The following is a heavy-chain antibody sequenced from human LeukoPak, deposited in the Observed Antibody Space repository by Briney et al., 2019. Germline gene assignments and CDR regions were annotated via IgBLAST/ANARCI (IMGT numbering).Heavy chain of an antibody. CDR1: GYTFTTYG. Sequence: ASVKDSCKASGYTFTTYGISWVRHAPRQGRGWRGWISAYNGDTNNTQKLQGRVTITTDTSTSTAYMELRSLRSDDTAVYYCARDLRGRELSPAYWGEGTLVAVSS. CDR2: ISAYNGDT. D-gene: IGHD1-26*01. J-gene: IGHJ4*02. V-gene: IGHV1-18*01. CDR3: ARDLRGRELSPAY.